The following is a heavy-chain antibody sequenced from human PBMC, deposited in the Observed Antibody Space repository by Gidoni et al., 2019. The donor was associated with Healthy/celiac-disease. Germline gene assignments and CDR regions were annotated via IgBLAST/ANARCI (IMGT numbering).Heavy chain of an antibody. CDR3: ARVYDPYYYYMDV. J-gene: IGHJ6*03. CDR1: GFTFRSYS. D-gene: IGHD3-16*01. CDR2: ISSSSSYI. V-gene: IGHV3-21*01. Sequence: EVQLVESGGGLVNPGGALRLSCAASGFTFRSYSMNWVRQAPGKGLEWVSSISSSSSYISYADSVKGRFTISRDNAKNSLYLQMNSLRAEDTAVYYCARVYDPYYYYMDVWGKGTTVTVSS.